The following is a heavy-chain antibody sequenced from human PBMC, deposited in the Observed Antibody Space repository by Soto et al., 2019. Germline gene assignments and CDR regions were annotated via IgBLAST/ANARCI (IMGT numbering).Heavy chain of an antibody. J-gene: IGHJ4*02. CDR3: AHIVVAGLGYYFDY. Sequence: QITLKESGPTLVKPTQTLTLTCTFSGFSLSSTRMAVGWIHQPPGKAREWLALIYWDDDKRYSPFLKRRLTITKDTSKNQVVLTMSNMVPVDTARYYCAHIVVAGLGYYFDYWGQGTLGTVSS. V-gene: IGHV2-5*02. D-gene: IGHD6-19*01. CDR2: IYWDDDK. CDR1: GFSLSSTRMA.